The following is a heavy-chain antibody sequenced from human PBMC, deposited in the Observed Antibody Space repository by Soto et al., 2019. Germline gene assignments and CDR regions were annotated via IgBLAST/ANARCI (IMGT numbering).Heavy chain of an antibody. Sequence: TXSLTCAISVDSVCSNTAAWNWIRSSPSRGLEWLGRTYYRSNWRHDYAVSVKSRITVNPDTSKNHFSLQLNSVTPDDTAVYYCARGVAGAGFDLWGQGTLVTVSS. CDR3: ARGVAGAGFDL. CDR2: TYYRSNWRH. V-gene: IGHV6-1*01. CDR1: VDSVCSNTAA. D-gene: IGHD6-19*01. J-gene: IGHJ4*02.